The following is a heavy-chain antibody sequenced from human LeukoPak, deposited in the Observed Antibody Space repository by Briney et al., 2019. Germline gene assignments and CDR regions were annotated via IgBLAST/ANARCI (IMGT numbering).Heavy chain of an antibody. Sequence: SETLSLTCTVSGGSISSYYWSWIRQPPGKGLEWIGYIYYSGSTNYNPSLKSRVTISVDTSKNQFSLKLSSVTAADTAVYYCARDIRAYYYYGMDVWGQGTTVTVSS. D-gene: IGHD4-17*01. J-gene: IGHJ6*02. CDR1: GGSISSYY. CDR3: ARDIRAYYYYGMDV. CDR2: IYYSGST. V-gene: IGHV4-59*01.